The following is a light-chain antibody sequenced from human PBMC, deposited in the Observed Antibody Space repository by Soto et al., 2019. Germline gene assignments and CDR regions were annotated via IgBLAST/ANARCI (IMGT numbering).Light chain of an antibody. Sequence: EIVLTQSPCTLSLSKGERATLSCRAIQSVRNSYLAWYQQKPGQAPRLLMSGASSRSTGIPDRFSGNGSGTDFTLTISRLEPEDFAVYYCQQYGNSPQITFGQGTRLEIK. V-gene: IGKV3-20*01. CDR1: QSVRNSY. CDR3: QQYGNSPQIT. J-gene: IGKJ5*01. CDR2: GAS.